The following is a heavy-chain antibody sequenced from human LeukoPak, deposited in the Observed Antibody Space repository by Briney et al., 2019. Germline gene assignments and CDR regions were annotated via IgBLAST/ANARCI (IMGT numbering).Heavy chain of an antibody. CDR2: ISFDGSNK. CDR3: ARDGQVTSYYYYGMDV. V-gene: IGHV3-30-3*01. J-gene: IGHJ6*02. Sequence: PGGSLRLSCAASGFTFSSYAMHWVRQTPGKGLEWVAVISFDGSNKYYADSVKGRFTISRDNSKNTLYLQMNSLRVEDTAVYYCARDGQVTSYYYYGMDVWGQGTTVTVSS. CDR1: GFTFSSYA.